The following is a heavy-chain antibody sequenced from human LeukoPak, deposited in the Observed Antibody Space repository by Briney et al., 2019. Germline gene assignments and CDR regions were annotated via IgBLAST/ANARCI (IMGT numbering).Heavy chain of an antibody. Sequence: PGGSLRLSCEASGFTFSIYEVNWVRQAPGKGLEWVAFIRYDGSNKYYADSVKGRFTISRDNSKNTLYLQMNSLRAEDTAVYYCAKAPAAGLVAWDYWGQGTLVTVSS. D-gene: IGHD6-13*01. CDR2: IRYDGSNK. J-gene: IGHJ4*02. CDR3: AKAPAAGLVAWDY. V-gene: IGHV3-30*02. CDR1: GFTFSIYE.